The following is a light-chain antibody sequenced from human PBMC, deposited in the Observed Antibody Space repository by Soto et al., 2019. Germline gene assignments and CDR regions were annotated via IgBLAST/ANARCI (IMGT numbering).Light chain of an antibody. Sequence: EIVLTQSPGTLSLSPGERATLSCRASQSVSSSYLAWYQQKPGQAPRLLIYGASSRATGIPDRFRGSGSGTDFTLTISRREPEDFAVYYCQQYGSSLITFGQGTRLEIK. V-gene: IGKV3-20*01. CDR2: GAS. CDR1: QSVSSSY. J-gene: IGKJ5*01. CDR3: QQYGSSLIT.